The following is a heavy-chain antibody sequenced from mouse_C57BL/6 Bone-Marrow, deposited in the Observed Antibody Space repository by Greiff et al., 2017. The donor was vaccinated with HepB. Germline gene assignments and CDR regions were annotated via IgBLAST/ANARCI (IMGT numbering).Heavy chain of an antibody. J-gene: IGHJ1*03. CDR1: GYAFSSSW. CDR3: AGYYYGSSYWYFDV. Sequence: ESGPELVKPGASVKISCKASGYAFSSSWMNWVKQRPGKGLEWIGRIYPGDGDTNYNGKFKGKATLTADKSSSTAYMQLSSLTSEDSAVYFCAGYYYGSSYWYFDVWGTGTTVTVSS. D-gene: IGHD1-1*01. V-gene: IGHV1-82*01. CDR2: IYPGDGDT.